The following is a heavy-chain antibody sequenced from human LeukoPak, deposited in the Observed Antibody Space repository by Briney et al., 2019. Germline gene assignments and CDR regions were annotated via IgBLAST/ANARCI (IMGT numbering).Heavy chain of an antibody. CDR1: GFTFSSYA. J-gene: IGHJ3*02. CDR3: AKETPRDDYDNSGYSDAFDI. CDR2: ISGSGGST. Sequence: GGSLRLSCAASGFTFSSYAMSWVRQAPGKGLEWVSAISGSGGSTYYADSVKGRFTISRDNSKNTLYLQMNSLRAEDTAVHYFAKETPRDDYDNSGYSDAFDIWGQGTMVTVSS. D-gene: IGHD3-22*01. V-gene: IGHV3-23*01.